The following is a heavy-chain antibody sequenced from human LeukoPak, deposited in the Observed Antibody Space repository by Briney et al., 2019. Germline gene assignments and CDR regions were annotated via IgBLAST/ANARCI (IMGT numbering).Heavy chain of an antibody. J-gene: IGHJ3*02. V-gene: IGHV3-48*04. CDR2: ISSSSSTI. CDR1: GFTFSSYS. Sequence: PGGSLRLSCAASGFTFSSYSMNWVRQAPGKGLEWVSYISSSSSTIYYADSVKGRFTISRDNAKNSLYLQMNSLRAEDTAVYYCARENEGATDGFDIWGQGTMVTVSS. D-gene: IGHD1-26*01. CDR3: ARENEGATDGFDI.